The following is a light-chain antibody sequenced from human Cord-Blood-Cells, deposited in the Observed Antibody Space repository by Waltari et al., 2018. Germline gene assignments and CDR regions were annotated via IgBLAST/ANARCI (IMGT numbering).Light chain of an antibody. Sequence: QSALTPPPSASWSPGQSVPTSYTGTSSAVGGYIYVSWYQQHPGKAPKLTINKVSKRPSGVPDRFSGSKSGNTASLTVSVLQAEDEADYYCSSYAGSNNLFGGGTKLTVL. CDR3: SSYAGSNNL. CDR2: KVS. V-gene: IGLV2-8*01. CDR1: SSAVGGYIY. J-gene: IGLJ2*01.